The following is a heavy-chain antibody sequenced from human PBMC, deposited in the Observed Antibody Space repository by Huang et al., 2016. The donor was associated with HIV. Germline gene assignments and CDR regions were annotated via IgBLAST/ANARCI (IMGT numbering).Heavy chain of an antibody. CDR1: GLSISSYW. J-gene: IGHJ4*02. D-gene: IGHD3-22*01. V-gene: IGHV3-74*01. Sequence: EVQLVESGGGLVQPGGSLRLSCAVSGLSISSYWMHWVRKATGKGLVWVSRINRGGSSTSYADCVKGRFTISRDNAKNTLYLQMNSLRAEDTAVYYCARDPRIQSWLNFFDYWGQGTLVSVSS. CDR3: ARDPRIQSWLNFFDY. CDR2: INRGGSST.